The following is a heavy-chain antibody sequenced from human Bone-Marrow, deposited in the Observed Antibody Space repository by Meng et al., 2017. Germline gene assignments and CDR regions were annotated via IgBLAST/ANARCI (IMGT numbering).Heavy chain of an antibody. V-gene: IGHV1-2*06. J-gene: IGHJ4*02. CDR1: GYTFTGYY. CDR2: INPNSGGT. CDR3: ARELLYDSSGYYFEYFDY. D-gene: IGHD3-22*01. Sequence: QGRLVQSGAEVKKPGASVKVSCKASGYTFTGYYMHWVRQAPGQGLEWMGRINPNSGGTNYAQKFQGRVTMTRDTSISTAYMELSRLRSDDTAVYYCARELLYDSSGYYFEYFDYWGQGTLVTVSS.